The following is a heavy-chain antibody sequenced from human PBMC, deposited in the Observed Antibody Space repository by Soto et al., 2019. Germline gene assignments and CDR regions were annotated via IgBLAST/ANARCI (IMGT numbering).Heavy chain of an antibody. J-gene: IGHJ4*02. CDR3: AKDQNYDFWSGYYDY. Sequence: GESLKISCAASGFTFSSYAMSWVRQAPGKGLEWVSAISGSGGSTYYADSVKGRFTISRDNSKNTLYLQMNSLRAEDTAVYYCAKDQNYDFWSGYYDYWGQGTLVTVSS. CDR2: ISGSGGST. D-gene: IGHD3-3*01. V-gene: IGHV3-23*01. CDR1: GFTFSSYA.